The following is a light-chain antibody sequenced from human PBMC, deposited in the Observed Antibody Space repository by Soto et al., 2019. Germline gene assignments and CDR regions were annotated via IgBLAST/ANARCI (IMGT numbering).Light chain of an antibody. J-gene: IGKJ5*01. CDR3: QQYNNWPPPIN. CDR2: DAS. CDR1: QSVRSSY. V-gene: IGKV3-11*01. Sequence: EIVLTQSPVILSLSPGEIATLSCSASQSVRSSYLAWYQQKPGQAPRLLIYDASNRATGIPARFSGSGSGTDFTLTISSLEPEDFAVYYCQQYNNWPPPINFGQGTRLEIK.